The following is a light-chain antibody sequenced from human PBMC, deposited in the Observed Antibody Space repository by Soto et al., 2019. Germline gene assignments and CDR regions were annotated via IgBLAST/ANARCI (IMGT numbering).Light chain of an antibody. CDR1: QSVRDSR. V-gene: IGKV3-20*01. Sequence: EIVLTQSPGTLSLSPGERATLSCRASQSVRDSRLAWYQQKPGQRPRLLIYNAFSRVTGIPDRFSGTGSGTDFTLAITRLEPEDFAVYYCQQYGVSPMYTFGQGTKLEVK. CDR3: QQYGVSPMYT. CDR2: NAF. J-gene: IGKJ2*01.